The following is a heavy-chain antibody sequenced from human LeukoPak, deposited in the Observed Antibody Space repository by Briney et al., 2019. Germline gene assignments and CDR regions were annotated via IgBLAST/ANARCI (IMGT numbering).Heavy chain of an antibody. CDR1: GFTFDDYG. J-gene: IGHJ4*02. Sequence: GGSLRLSCAASGFTFDDYGMSWVRQAPGKGLEWVSDINWNGGSTGYADSVKGRFAISRDNAKNSLYLQMNSLRAEDTALYYCARGAEDIVVVPAHYYFDYWGQGTLVTVSS. D-gene: IGHD2-2*01. V-gene: IGHV3-20*04. CDR2: INWNGGST. CDR3: ARGAEDIVVVPAHYYFDY.